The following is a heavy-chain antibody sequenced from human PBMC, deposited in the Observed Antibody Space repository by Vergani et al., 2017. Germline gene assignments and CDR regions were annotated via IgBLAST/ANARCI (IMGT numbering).Heavy chain of an antibody. CDR1: GFIFSDHY. CDR3: VRVKGSNWNYHLYDI. V-gene: IGHV3-72*01. J-gene: IGHJ3*02. D-gene: IGHD1-7*01. Sequence: VQLVESGGGVVQPGRSLRLSCAASGFIFSDHYMDWVRQAPGKGLEWVGRIRNKANDYTTQYAASVKGRFTISRDDSKSYLYLQMNSLQTEDTALYYCVRVKGSNWNYHLYDIWGQGTLVTVSS. CDR2: IRNKANDYTT.